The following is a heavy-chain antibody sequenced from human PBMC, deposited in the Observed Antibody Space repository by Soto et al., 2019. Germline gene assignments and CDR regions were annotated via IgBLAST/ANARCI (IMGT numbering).Heavy chain of an antibody. CDR2: IIPLIGII. CDR3: AGYPDSHYIDSHASSYP. V-gene: IGHV1-69*02. Sequence: QVQLVQSGAEVKKPGSSVKVSCKASGGTFSTYTITWVRQAPGQGLEWMGRIIPLIGIINYAQKFQGRVTIIADKFTVTSYMELTGLRSDDTAVYYCAGYPDSHYIDSHASSYPWGQGTLVTVSS. J-gene: IGHJ5*02. CDR1: GGTFSTYT. D-gene: IGHD4-4*01.